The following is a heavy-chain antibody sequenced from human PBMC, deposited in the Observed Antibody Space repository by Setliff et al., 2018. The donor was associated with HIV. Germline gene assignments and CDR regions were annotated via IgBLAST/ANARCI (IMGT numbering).Heavy chain of an antibody. J-gene: IGHJ4*02. Sequence: SETLSLTCTVSGASSSSHYWSWIRQPPGKAPEWIGYVYNSGTTKYNPSLKSRGTMTRETSTKTVYMELSSLRFEDTAVYYCARGGPRGLEVAALEFDYWGQGTLVTVSS. CDR3: ARGGPRGLEVAALEFDY. CDR1: GASSSSHY. CDR2: VYNSGTT. V-gene: IGHV4-59*11. D-gene: IGHD6-19*01.